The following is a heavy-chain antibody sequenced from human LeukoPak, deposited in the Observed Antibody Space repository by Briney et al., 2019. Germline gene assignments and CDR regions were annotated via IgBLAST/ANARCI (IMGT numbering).Heavy chain of an antibody. CDR1: GGTFSSYA. V-gene: IGHV1-69*06. CDR2: IIPIFGTA. CDR3: ARLESWYSYGFYMGV. Sequence: ASVKVSCKASGGTFSSYAISWVRQAPGQGLEWMGGIIPIFGTANYAQKFQGRVTITADKSTSTAYMELSSLRSEDTAVYYCARLESWYSYGFYMGVWSKGTTVTVSS. D-gene: IGHD5-18*01. J-gene: IGHJ6*03.